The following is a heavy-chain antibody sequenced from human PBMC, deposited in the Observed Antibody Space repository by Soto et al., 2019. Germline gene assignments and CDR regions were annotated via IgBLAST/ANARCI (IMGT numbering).Heavy chain of an antibody. Sequence: GGSLRLSCAASGFTFSSYAMSWVRQAPGKGLEWVSAISGSGGSTYYADSVKGRFTISRDNSKNTLYLQMNSLRAEDTAVYYCAKGKMPLAYFDWLRDAFDIWGQGTMVTVSS. CDR2: ISGSGGST. V-gene: IGHV3-23*01. CDR3: AKGKMPLAYFDWLRDAFDI. J-gene: IGHJ3*02. D-gene: IGHD3-9*01. CDR1: GFTFSSYA.